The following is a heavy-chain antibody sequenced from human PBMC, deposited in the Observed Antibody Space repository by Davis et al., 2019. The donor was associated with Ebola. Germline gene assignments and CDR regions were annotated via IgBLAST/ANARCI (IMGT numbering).Heavy chain of an antibody. CDR2: INHSGST. V-gene: IGHV4-34*01. CDR3: ARGKSGQLLFRLMGKIWFDP. J-gene: IGHJ5*02. CDR1: GGSFSGYY. Sequence: PSETLSLTCAVYGGSFSGYYWSWIRQPPGKGLEWIGEINHSGSTNYNPSLKSRVTISVDTSKNQFSLKLSSVTAADTAVYYCARGKSGQLLFRLMGKIWFDPWGQGTLVTVSS. D-gene: IGHD2-2*01.